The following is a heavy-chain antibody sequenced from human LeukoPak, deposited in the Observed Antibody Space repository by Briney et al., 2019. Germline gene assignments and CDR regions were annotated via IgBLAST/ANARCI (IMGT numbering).Heavy chain of an antibody. CDR2: IIPIFGTA. V-gene: IGHV1-69*13. CDR3: ARDLTDCSSTSCLAYYYYYYGMDV. J-gene: IGHJ6*02. CDR1: GGTFSSYA. D-gene: IGHD2-2*01. Sequence: ASVKVSCKASGGTFSSYAISWVRQAPGQGLEWMGGIIPIFGTANYAQKFQGRVTITADESTSTAYMELSSLRSEDTAVYYCARDLTDCSSTSCLAYYYYYYGMDVWGQGTTVTVSS.